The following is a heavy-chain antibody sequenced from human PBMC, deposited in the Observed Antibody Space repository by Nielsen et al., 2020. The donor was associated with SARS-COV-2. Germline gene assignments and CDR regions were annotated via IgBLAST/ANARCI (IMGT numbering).Heavy chain of an antibody. CDR1: GGSVSSGSYY. Sequence: GSLRLSCTVSGGSVSSGSYYWSWIWQPPGKGLEWIGYIYYSGSTYYNPSLKSRVTISVDTSKNQFSLKLSSVTAADTAVYYCAREKLYYYGSGRPDYWGQGTLVTVSS. V-gene: IGHV4-61*01. D-gene: IGHD3-10*01. CDR3: AREKLYYYGSGRPDY. CDR2: IYYSGST. J-gene: IGHJ4*02.